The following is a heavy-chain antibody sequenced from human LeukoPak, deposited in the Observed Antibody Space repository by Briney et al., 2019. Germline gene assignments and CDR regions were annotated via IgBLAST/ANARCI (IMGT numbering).Heavy chain of an antibody. CDR3: ARDGDYGGDPVFDY. CDR2: IYHSEST. J-gene: IGHJ4*02. D-gene: IGHD2-21*02. CDR1: GGSISSSNW. V-gene: IGHV4-4*02. Sequence: SETLSLTCAVSGGSISSSNWWSWVRQPPGKGLEWIGEIYHSESTNYNPSLKSRVTISVDRSKNQFSLKLNSVTAADTAVYYCARDGDYGGDPVFDYWGQGTLVTVSS.